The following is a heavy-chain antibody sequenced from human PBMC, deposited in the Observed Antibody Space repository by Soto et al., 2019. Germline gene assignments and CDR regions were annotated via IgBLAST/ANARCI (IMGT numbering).Heavy chain of an antibody. Sequence: GVSVKVSCKASGGTFSSYAISWVRQAPGQGLEWMGGIIPIFGTANYAQKFQGRVTITADESTSTAYMELSSLRSEDTAVYYCASAITMTVNCQPWGQGTLVTVS. J-gene: IGHJ1*01. V-gene: IGHV1-69*13. D-gene: IGHD3-22*01. CDR2: IIPIFGTA. CDR1: GGTFSSYA. CDR3: ASAITMTVNCQP.